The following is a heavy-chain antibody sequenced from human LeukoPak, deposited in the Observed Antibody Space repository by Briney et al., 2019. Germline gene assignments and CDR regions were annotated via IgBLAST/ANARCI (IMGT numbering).Heavy chain of an antibody. Sequence: PGRSLRPSCAASGFTFDDYAMHWVRQAPGKGLEWVSGISWNSGSIGYAGSVKGRFTISRDNAKNSLYLQMNSLRAEDTALYYCAKDIGSPGTSTPRTRGSGSNYYYYYGMDVWGQGTTVTVSS. D-gene: IGHD3-10*01. J-gene: IGHJ6*02. CDR1: GFTFDDYA. CDR3: AKDIGSPGTSTPRTRGSGSNYYYYYGMDV. V-gene: IGHV3-9*01. CDR2: ISWNSGSI.